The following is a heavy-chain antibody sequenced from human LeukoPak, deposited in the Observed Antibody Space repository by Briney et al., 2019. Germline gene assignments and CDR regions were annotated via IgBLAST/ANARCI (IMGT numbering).Heavy chain of an antibody. Sequence: SETLSLTCTVSGYSISSGYYWGWIRQPPGKGLEWIGSIYHSGSTYYNPSLKSRVTISVDTSKNQFSLKLSSVTAADTAVYYCARAAGDIAFDYWGQGTLVTVSS. CDR1: GYSISSGYY. V-gene: IGHV4-38-2*02. CDR2: IYHSGST. J-gene: IGHJ4*02. D-gene: IGHD5-12*01. CDR3: ARAAGDIAFDY.